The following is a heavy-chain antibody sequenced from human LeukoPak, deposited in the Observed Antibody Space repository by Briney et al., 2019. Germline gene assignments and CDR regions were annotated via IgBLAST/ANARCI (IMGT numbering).Heavy chain of an antibody. CDR1: GGSISSSSYY. Sequence: SETLSLTCTVSGGSISSSSYYWGWIRQPPGKGLEWIGSIYYSGSTYYNPSLKSRVTISIDTSKNQFSLKLSSVTAADTAVYYCANGGYFDYWGQGTLVTVSP. J-gene: IGHJ4*02. V-gene: IGHV4-39*01. CDR2: IYYSGST. D-gene: IGHD4-23*01. CDR3: ANGGYFDY.